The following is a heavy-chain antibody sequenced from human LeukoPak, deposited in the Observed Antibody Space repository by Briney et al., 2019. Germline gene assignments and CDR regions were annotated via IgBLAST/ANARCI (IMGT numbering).Heavy chain of an antibody. CDR1: GYTFADYH. CDR2: ISPKNGGT. Sequence: GASVKVSCKASGYTFADYHIHWVRQAPGQGLEWMGWISPKNGGTNFAQNFQDRVSMTRDTSINTAYMELSRLRSDDTAVYYCARDREQGSGWEKFDFWGQGTLVTVSS. V-gene: IGHV1-2*02. J-gene: IGHJ4*02. D-gene: IGHD6-19*01. CDR3: ARDREQGSGWEKFDF.